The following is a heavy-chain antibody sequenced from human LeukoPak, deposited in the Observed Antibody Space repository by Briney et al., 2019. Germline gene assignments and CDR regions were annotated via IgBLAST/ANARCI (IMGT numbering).Heavy chain of an antibody. CDR3: ARLRGVSGSYYYYYYMDV. V-gene: IGHV4-39*07. D-gene: IGHD1-26*01. CDR1: GGSISSSSYY. CDR2: INHSGST. J-gene: IGHJ6*03. Sequence: SETLSLTCTVSGGSISSSSYYWGWIRQPPGKGLEWIGEINHSGSTNYNPSLKSRVTISVDTSKNQFSLKLSSVTAADTAVYYCARLRGVSGSYYYYYYMDVWGKGTTVTISS.